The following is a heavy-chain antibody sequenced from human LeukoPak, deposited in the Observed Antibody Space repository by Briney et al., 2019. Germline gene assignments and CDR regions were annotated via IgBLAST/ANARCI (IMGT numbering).Heavy chain of an antibody. D-gene: IGHD1-26*01. CDR2: IIPIFGTA. CDR1: GGTFSSYA. CDR3: AREAPERWELLRYFDY. Sequence: ASVKVSCKASGGTFSSYAISWVRQAPGQGLEWMGGIIPIFGTANYAQKFQGRVTITADESTSTAYMELSSLRSEDTAVYYCAREAPERWELLRYFDYWGQGTLVTVSS. J-gene: IGHJ4*02. V-gene: IGHV1-69*13.